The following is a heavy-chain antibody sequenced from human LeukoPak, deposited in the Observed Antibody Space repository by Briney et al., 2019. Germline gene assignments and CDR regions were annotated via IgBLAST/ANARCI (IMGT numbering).Heavy chain of an antibody. CDR1: GFTFSSYS. CDR2: ISSSSRYI. V-gene: IGHV3-21*01. J-gene: IGHJ4*01. Sequence: PGGSLRLSCAASGFTFSSYSMNWVRQAPGKGLEWVSSISSSSRYIYYADSVKGRLTISRDNAKNSLYLQMNSLRAEDTAVYYCARDLLGWNYLFDYWGHGSLVTVAS. CDR3: ARDLLGWNYLFDY. D-gene: IGHD1-7*01.